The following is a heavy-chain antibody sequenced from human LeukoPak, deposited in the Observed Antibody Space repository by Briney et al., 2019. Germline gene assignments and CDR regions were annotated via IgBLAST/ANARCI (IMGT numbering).Heavy chain of an antibody. CDR3: ARHGGDYSGAWDF. V-gene: IGHV5-51*01. Sequence: GESLKISCKGSGYSFTNYWIGWVRRMPGKGLEWMGIIHPDDSDTRYSPSFQGQVTISADKSISTAYLRWSSLKASDTAMYYCARHGGDYSGAWDFWGQGTLVTVSS. CDR1: GYSFTNYW. D-gene: IGHD2-21*02. CDR2: IHPDDSDT. J-gene: IGHJ4*02.